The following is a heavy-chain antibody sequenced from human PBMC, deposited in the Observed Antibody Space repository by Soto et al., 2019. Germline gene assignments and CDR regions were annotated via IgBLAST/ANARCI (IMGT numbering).Heavy chain of an antibody. Sequence: EVQLLESEGGLVQPGRSLRLSCAASGFIFSDFAMSWVRQAPGKGLEWVSALSGSGSSTYYADSVKGRFNISRDNLKNTVSLQMNNLTAEDTAVYYCAKGGVTRSYYYAMDVWGQGTTVTVSS. CDR2: LSGSGSST. J-gene: IGHJ6*02. CDR1: GFIFSDFA. V-gene: IGHV3-23*01. CDR3: AKGGVTRSYYYAMDV.